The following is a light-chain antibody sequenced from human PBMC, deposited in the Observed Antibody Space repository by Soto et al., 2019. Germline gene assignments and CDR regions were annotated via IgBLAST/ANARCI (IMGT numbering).Light chain of an antibody. V-gene: IGKV1-39*01. CDR3: QQGFNTPNT. CDR2: AAS. CDR1: QSINNC. J-gene: IGKJ3*01. Sequence: DIQMTQSPSSLSASVGDRVTITCRASQSINNCLNWYQQKPGKAPKLLIYAASSLQSGVPSRFSGSGSWTHFTLTISSLQPEDFATYYCQQGFNTPNTFGPGTKVDIK.